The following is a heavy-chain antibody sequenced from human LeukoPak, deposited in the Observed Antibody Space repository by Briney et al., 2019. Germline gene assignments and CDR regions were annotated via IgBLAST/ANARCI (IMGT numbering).Heavy chain of an antibody. CDR1: GYIFTTYA. V-gene: IGHV1-18*01. J-gene: IGHJ6*02. D-gene: IGHD3-22*01. CDR3: AREFKPPGMSMIADFYGMDV. Sequence: ASVKVSCKASGYIFTTYAITWVRQAPGQELEWMGGISAFNGNANYAQKFQGRVTLTTDTSTRTAYMELRSLRSDDTAVYFCAREFKPPGMSMIADFYGMDVWGQGTTVTVSS. CDR2: ISAFNGNA.